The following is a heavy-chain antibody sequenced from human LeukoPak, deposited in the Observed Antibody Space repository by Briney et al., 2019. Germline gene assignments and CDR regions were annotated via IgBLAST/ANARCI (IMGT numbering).Heavy chain of an antibody. D-gene: IGHD3-22*01. CDR1: GYTFTGYY. Sequence: ATVKVSCKASGYTFTGYYMHWVRQAPGQGLEWMGWINPNSGGTNYAQKFQGRVTMTRDTSISTAYMEPSRLRSGDTAVYYCARYKYRYYDSSGPFDYWGQGTLVTVSS. CDR3: ARYKYRYYDSSGPFDY. V-gene: IGHV1-2*02. CDR2: INPNSGGT. J-gene: IGHJ4*02.